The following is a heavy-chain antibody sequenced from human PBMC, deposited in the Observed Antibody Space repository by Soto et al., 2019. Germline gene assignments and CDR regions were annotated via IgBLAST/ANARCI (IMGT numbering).Heavy chain of an antibody. Sequence: ETLSLTCAVSGGSISGSYYYWGWFRQSPGKGPEWIGSVFYTGFTSYNPSLESRVSVSVDTSKNQFSLKVSGVSAADKAVYCATSQKGYNWNYFDHWGQGALVTVS. CDR1: GGSISGSYYY. J-gene: IGHJ4*02. D-gene: IGHD1-20*01. CDR3: TSQKGYNWNYFDH. CDR2: VFYTGFT. V-gene: IGHV4-39*01.